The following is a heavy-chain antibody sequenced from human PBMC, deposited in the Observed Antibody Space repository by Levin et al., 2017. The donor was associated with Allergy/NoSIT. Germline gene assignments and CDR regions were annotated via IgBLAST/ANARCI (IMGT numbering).Heavy chain of an antibody. CDR1: GDSIRRGFYY. Sequence: SQTLSLTCSVSGDSIRRGFYYWGWIRHPAGEGLEWIGRIYFTGTTTYSPSPTSHVTLSRDRPKGQVSLKINSVTAADTAVYYCARDLEGCSGYKPYCYMDVWGKGTTVTVSS. J-gene: IGHJ6*03. V-gene: IGHV4-61*02. D-gene: IGHD5-12*01. CDR3: ARDLEGCSGYKPYCYMDV. CDR2: IYFTGTT.